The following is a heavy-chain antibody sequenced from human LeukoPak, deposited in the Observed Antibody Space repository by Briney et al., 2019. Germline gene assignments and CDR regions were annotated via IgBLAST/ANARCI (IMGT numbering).Heavy chain of an antibody. CDR2: NSGGSS. D-gene: IGHD3-3*01. CDR1: GFTFSTYG. Sequence: GGSLRPSCAASGFTFSTYGVYWVRQAPGKGLEWVSSNSGGSSYYADSVKGRFTISRDNSKNTLYLQMNSLRAEDTAVYYCSTGGFRFLAWSWGQGTLVTVSS. CDR3: STGGFRFLAWS. J-gene: IGHJ4*02. V-gene: IGHV3-23*01.